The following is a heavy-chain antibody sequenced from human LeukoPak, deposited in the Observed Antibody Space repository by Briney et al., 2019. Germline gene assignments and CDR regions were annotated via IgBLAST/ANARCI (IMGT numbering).Heavy chain of an antibody. CDR2: IIPIFGTA. CDR3: ARVSHYYDSSGLRY. J-gene: IGHJ4*02. Sequence: APVKVSCKASGGTFSSYAISWVRQAPGQGLEWMGGIIPIFGTANYAQKFQGRVTITTDESTSTAYMELSSLRSEDTAVYYCARVSHYYDSSGLRYWGQGTLVTVSS. CDR1: GGTFSSYA. D-gene: IGHD3-22*01. V-gene: IGHV1-69*05.